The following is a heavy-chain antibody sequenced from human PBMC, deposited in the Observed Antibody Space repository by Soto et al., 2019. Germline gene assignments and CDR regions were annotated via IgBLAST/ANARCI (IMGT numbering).Heavy chain of an antibody. D-gene: IGHD3-22*01. CDR3: AREDYYDSSGYYGY. CDR1: GFTVSSNY. V-gene: IGHV3-53*01. J-gene: IGHJ4*02. CDR2: IYSGGST. Sequence: PGGSLRLSCAASGFTVSSNYMSWVRQAPGKGLEWVSVIYSGGSTYYADSVKGRFTISRDNSKNTLYLKMNSLRAEDTAVYYCAREDYYDSSGYYGYWGQGTLVTVSS.